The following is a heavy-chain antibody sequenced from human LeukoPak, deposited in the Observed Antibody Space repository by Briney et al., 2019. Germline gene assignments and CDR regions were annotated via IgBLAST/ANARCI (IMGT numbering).Heavy chain of an antibody. V-gene: IGHV3-9*03. CDR2: ISWNSGSI. D-gene: IGHD1-26*01. J-gene: IGHJ3*02. CDR1: GFTFDDYA. CDR3: AKDIRKYSGSPDAFDI. Sequence: PGGSLRLSCAASGFTFDDYAMHWVRQAPGKGLEWVSGISWNSGSIGYADSVKGRFTISRDNAKNSLYLQMNSLRAEDMALYYCAKDIRKYSGSPDAFDIWGQGTMVTVSS.